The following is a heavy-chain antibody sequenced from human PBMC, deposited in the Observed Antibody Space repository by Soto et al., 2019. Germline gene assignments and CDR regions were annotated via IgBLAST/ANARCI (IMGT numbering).Heavy chain of an antibody. Sequence: SETLSLTCTVSGVSVSSDSYYWSLFRQPPGKGLEWIGYIYYSGSTNYNPSLKSRVTISVDTSKNQFSLKLSSVTAADTAVYYCARDHIVTNFFDYWGQGTLVTVS. D-gene: IGHD4-4*01. V-gene: IGHV4-61*01. J-gene: IGHJ4*02. CDR1: GVSVSSDSYY. CDR3: ARDHIVTNFFDY. CDR2: IYYSGST.